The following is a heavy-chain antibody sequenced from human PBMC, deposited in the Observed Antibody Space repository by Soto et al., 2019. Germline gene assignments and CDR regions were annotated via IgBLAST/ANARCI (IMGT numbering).Heavy chain of an antibody. V-gene: IGHV3-11*05. Sequence: QVQLVESGGGLVKPGGSLRLSCAASGFTFSDYYMSWIRQAPGKGLEWVSYINSSSIYTNYADSVKGRFTISRDNDKNSLYLQMNSLRAEDTAIYYCARIIAAAGGRRYFDLWGRGTLVTVSS. CDR3: ARIIAAAGGRRYFDL. CDR1: GFTFSDYY. J-gene: IGHJ2*01. D-gene: IGHD6-13*01. CDR2: INSSSIYT.